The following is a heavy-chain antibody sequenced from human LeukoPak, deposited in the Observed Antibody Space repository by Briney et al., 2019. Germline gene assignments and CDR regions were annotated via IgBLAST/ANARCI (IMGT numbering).Heavy chain of an antibody. CDR1: GFTFSSYW. Sequence: QSGGSLRLSCAASGFTFSSYWMHWVRQAPGKGLVWVSRIDSYGSSTSFADSVKGRFTISRDNAKNSLYLQMNSLRAEDTALYYCARVSDISVAAYFDYWGQGTLVTVSS. V-gene: IGHV3-74*01. CDR3: ARVSDISVAAYFDY. CDR2: IDSYGSST. D-gene: IGHD6-19*01. J-gene: IGHJ4*02.